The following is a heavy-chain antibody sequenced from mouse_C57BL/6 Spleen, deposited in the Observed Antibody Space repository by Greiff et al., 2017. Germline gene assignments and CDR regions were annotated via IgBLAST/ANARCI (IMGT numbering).Heavy chain of an antibody. V-gene: IGHV14-4*01. CDR3: TRITTVDPGY. CDR1: GFNIKDDY. D-gene: IGHD1-1*01. CDR2: IDPENGDT. J-gene: IGHJ2*01. Sequence: EVKLQESGAELVRPGASVKLSCTASGFNIKDDYMHWVKQRPEQGLEWIGWIDPENGDTEYASKFQGKATITADTSSNPAYLQLSSLTSEDTAVYYCTRITTVDPGYWGQGTTLTVSS.